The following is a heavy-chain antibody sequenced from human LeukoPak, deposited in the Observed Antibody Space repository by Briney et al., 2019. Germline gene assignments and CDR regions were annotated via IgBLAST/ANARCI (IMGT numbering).Heavy chain of an antibody. J-gene: IGHJ4*02. D-gene: IGHD6-19*01. CDR3: ARDSKQWPSELDY. CDR2: INWNGGST. CDR1: GFTFDDYG. V-gene: IGHV3-20*01. Sequence: PGGSLRLSCAASGFTFDDYGMSWVRQAPGKGLEWVSGINWNGGSTGYADSVKGRFTISRDNAKNSLYLQMNSLRAEDTALYHCARDSKQWPSELDYWGQGTLVIVSS.